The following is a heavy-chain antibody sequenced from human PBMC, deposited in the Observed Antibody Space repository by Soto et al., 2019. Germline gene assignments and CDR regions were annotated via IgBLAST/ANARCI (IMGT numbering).Heavy chain of an antibody. D-gene: IGHD3-22*01. CDR3: AATTYYYDSSGYRVDY. CDR1: GGSISSACYY. V-gene: IGHV4-31*11. Sequence: SETQSLTCAVTGGSISSACYYWSWIRQQPGNGLAWIGYIYYSGSTYYNPSLKSRVTISVDTSKNQFSLKLSSVTAADTAVYYCAATTYYYDSSGYRVDYWGQGTLVTVSS. J-gene: IGHJ4*02. CDR2: IYYSGST.